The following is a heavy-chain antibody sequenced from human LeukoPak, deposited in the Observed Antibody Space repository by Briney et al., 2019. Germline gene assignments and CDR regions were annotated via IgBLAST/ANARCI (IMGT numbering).Heavy chain of an antibody. D-gene: IGHD3-10*01. J-gene: IGHJ4*02. CDR1: GYSFTVYY. CDR3: ARAPYYYGSGSYPLDY. Sequence: GASVKVSCKASGYSFTVYYMHWVRQAPGQGLEWMGWINPNSGGTNYAEKFQGRVTMTRDTSTSTVYMELSSLRSEDTAVYYCARAPYYYGSGSYPLDYWGQGTLVTVSS. V-gene: IGHV1-2*02. CDR2: INPNSGGT.